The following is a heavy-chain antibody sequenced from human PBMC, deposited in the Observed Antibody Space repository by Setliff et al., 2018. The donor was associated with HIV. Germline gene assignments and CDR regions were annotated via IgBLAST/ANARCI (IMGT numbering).Heavy chain of an antibody. D-gene: IGHD3-10*01. CDR2: INWNGGTT. V-gene: IGHV3-20*04. CDR3: AQAQTSVSGSYYQYLQH. J-gene: IGHJ1*01. Sequence: AGGSLRLSCAASGFNFDDYGMTWVRQAPGKGLEWVSGINWNGGTTGYADSVKGRFTISRDNAKNSLSLQMDSLRAEDTAVYYCAQAQTSVSGSYYQYLQHWGQGTLVTVSS. CDR1: GFNFDDYG.